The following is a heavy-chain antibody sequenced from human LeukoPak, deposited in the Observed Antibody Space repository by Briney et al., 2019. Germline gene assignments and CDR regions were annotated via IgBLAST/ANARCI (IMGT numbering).Heavy chain of an antibody. D-gene: IGHD3-3*01. Sequence: PGGSLRLSCAASGFTFSNAWMSWVRQAPGKGLEWVGRIESKTDGGTTDYAAPVKGRFTISRDDSKNTLYLQMNSLKTEDTAVYYCTTANTIFGVVISKSLDYWGQGTLVTVSS. V-gene: IGHV3-15*04. CDR1: GFTFSNAW. CDR2: IESKTDGGTT. CDR3: TTANTIFGVVISKSLDY. J-gene: IGHJ4*02.